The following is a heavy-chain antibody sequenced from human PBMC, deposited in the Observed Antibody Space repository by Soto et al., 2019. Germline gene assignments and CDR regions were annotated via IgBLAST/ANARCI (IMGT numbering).Heavy chain of an antibody. V-gene: IGHV4-59*01. CDR1: GVSIRNYY. CDR2: IYHSGSP. Sequence: SETLSLTCAVSGVSIRNYYWSWIRQAPGKGLEWIGYIYHSGSPHHNPSLKSRVIISEDRSKNQIYLKLNSVTAADTAVYYCAREYYYDSSGIGFDPWGPGTLVTVSS. J-gene: IGHJ5*02. D-gene: IGHD3-22*01. CDR3: AREYYYDSSGIGFDP.